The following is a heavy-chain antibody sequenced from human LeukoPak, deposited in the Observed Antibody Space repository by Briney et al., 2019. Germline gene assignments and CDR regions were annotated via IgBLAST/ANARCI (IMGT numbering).Heavy chain of an antibody. D-gene: IGHD5-24*01. Sequence: GGSLRLSCAASGFTFSSYAMSWVRQAPGKGLEWVSAISGSGGSTYYADSVKGRFTISRDNSKNTLYLQMNSLRAEDTAVYYCARVGRDGSCIDYWGQGTLVTVSS. V-gene: IGHV3-23*01. J-gene: IGHJ4*02. CDR3: ARVGRDGSCIDY. CDR2: ISGSGGST. CDR1: GFTFSSYA.